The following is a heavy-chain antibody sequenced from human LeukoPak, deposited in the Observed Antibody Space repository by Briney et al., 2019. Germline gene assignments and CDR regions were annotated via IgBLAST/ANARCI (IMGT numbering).Heavy chain of an antibody. CDR2: IKQDGSEK. V-gene: IGHV3-7*01. D-gene: IGHD4-11*01. CDR3: ATEGNYMGDCFDY. CDR1: GFTFSSYW. Sequence: GGSLRLSCAASGFTFSSYWMSWVRQAPGKGLEWVANIKQDGSEKYYVDSVKGRFTISRDNAKNSLYLQMNSLRAEDTAVYYCATEGNYMGDCFDYWGQGTLVTVSS. J-gene: IGHJ4*02.